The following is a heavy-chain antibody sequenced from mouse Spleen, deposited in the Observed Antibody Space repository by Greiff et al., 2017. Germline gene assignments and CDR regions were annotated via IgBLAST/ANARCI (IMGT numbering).Heavy chain of an antibody. CDR2: IDPSDSYT. J-gene: IGHJ4*01. Sequence: QVQLQQSGAELVRPGTSVKLSCKASGYTFTSYWMHWVKQRPGPGLEWIGVIDPSDSYTNYNQKFKGKAISTVEKSSSTAYMQLSSMTSEDAAVYYCERNGISYAMDYWGQGTSVTVSS. D-gene: IGHD1-3*01. CDR1: GYTFTSYW. CDR3: ERNGISYAMDY. V-gene: IGHV1-59*01.